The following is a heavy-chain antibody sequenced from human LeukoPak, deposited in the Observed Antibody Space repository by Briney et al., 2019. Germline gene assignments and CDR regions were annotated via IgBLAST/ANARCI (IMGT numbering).Heavy chain of an antibody. D-gene: IGHD3-9*01. CDR2: TYYRSKWYN. V-gene: IGHV6-1*01. Sequence: PSQTLSLTCAISGDSVSSNSAAWNRIRQSPSRALEWLGRTYYRSKWYNDYAVSVKSRITINPDTSKNQFSLQLNSVTPEDTAVYYCARDRDILTGYYRPYYYYYMDVWGKGTTVTVSS. CDR1: GDSVSSNSAA. J-gene: IGHJ6*03. CDR3: ARDRDILTGYYRPYYYYYMDV.